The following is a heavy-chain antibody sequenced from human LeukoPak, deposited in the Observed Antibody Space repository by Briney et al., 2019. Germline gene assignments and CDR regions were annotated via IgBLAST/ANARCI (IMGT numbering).Heavy chain of an antibody. CDR3: AREDWNYDGYFDY. CDR2: ISYDGSNK. J-gene: IGHJ4*02. V-gene: IGHV3-30-3*01. Sequence: GRSLRLSCAASGFTFSSYAMHWVRQAPGKGLEWVAVISYDGSNKYYADSVKGRFTISGDNSKNTLYLQMNSLRAEDTAVYYCAREDWNYDGYFDYWGQGTLVTVSS. D-gene: IGHD1-7*01. CDR1: GFTFSSYA.